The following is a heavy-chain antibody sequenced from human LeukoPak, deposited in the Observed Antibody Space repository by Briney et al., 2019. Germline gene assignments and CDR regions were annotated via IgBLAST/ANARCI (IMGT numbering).Heavy chain of an antibody. Sequence: GGSLRLSCAASGFTFSSYAMHWVRQATGKGLEYVSAISSNGGSTYYANSVKGRFTISRDNSKNTLYLQMGSLRAEDMAVYYCARGVTIFGVVTALNYWGQGTLVTVSS. CDR3: ARGVTIFGVVTALNY. J-gene: IGHJ4*02. CDR2: ISSNGGST. CDR1: GFTFSSYA. V-gene: IGHV3-64*01. D-gene: IGHD3-3*01.